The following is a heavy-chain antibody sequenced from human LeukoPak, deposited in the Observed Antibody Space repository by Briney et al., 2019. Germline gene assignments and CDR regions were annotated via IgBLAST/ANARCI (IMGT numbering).Heavy chain of an antibody. V-gene: IGHV4-34*01. CDR2: INHSGST. Sequence: SETLSLTCAVYGGSFSGYYWSWIRQPPGKGLEWIGEINHSGSTNYNPSLKSRVTISVDTSKNQFSLKLSSVTAADTAVYYCARAWPFYYYYYMDVWGKGTTVTISS. CDR1: GGSFSGYY. CDR3: ARAWPFYYYYYMDV. J-gene: IGHJ6*03.